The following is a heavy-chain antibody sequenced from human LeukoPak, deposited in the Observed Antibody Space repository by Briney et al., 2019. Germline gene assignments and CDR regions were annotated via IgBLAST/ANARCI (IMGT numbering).Heavy chain of an antibody. J-gene: IGHJ6*02. D-gene: IGHD4-4*01. CDR1: GFTFSSYA. CDR2: ISGSGGST. Sequence: GGSLRLSCAASGFTFSSYAMSWGRQAPGKGLEWGSAISGSGGSTYYADSVKGRFTISRDNSKNTLYLQMNSLRAEDTAVYYCAKHTPVTPPYYYSYGMDVWGQGTTVTVSS. V-gene: IGHV3-23*01. CDR3: AKHTPVTPPYYYSYGMDV.